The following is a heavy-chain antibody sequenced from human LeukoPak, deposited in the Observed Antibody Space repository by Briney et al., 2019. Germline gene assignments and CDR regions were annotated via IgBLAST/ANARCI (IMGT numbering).Heavy chain of an antibody. CDR2: INPSGGST. J-gene: IGHJ6*03. CDR1: GYTFTSYY. D-gene: IGHD4-17*01. V-gene: IGHV1-46*01. CDR3: ARDVSAATTYYYYYYMDV. Sequence: ASVKVSCKASGYTFTSYYMHWVRQAPGQGLEWMGIINPSGGSTSYAQKFQGRVTMTRDMSTSTVYMELSSLRSEDTAVYYCARDVSAATTYYYYYYMDVWGKGTTVTVSS.